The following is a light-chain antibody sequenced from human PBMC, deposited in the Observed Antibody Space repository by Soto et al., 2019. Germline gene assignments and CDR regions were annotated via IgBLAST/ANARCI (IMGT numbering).Light chain of an antibody. CDR2: TNT. J-gene: IGLJ2*01. V-gene: IGLV1-47*01. Sequence: QSVLTQPPSAXXXXXXXXXXXCSGSRSNIGVNYVYWYQQFPGTAPKLLIYTNTQRPSGVPDRFSGSKSGTSASLAISGLRSEDEAAYYCVAWDDSLDGPVFGGGTKVTVL. CDR1: RSNIGVNY. CDR3: VAWDDSLDGPV.